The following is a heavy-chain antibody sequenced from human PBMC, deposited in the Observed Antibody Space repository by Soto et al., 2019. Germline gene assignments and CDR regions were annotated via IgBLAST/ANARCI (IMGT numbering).Heavy chain of an antibody. CDR3: ARGGADRPDY. Sequence: EVQLVESGGGLVQRGGSLRLSCAVSGFTFSNYGLNWVRQAPGKGLAWVSYISSSGSTIQYADSVKGRFTISRDNAKNSLYLQMNSLRDEDTAVYYCARGGADRPDYRGQGTLVTVSS. CDR1: GFTFSNYG. CDR2: ISSSGSTI. J-gene: IGHJ4*02. D-gene: IGHD6-6*01. V-gene: IGHV3-48*02.